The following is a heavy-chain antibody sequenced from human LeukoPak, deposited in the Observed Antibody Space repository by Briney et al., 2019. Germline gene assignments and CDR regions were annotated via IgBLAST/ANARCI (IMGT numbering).Heavy chain of an antibody. CDR1: GGSISSNTYY. CDR2: IYYNGKT. Sequence: SETLSLTCTVSGGSISSNTYYWNWIRQTPGKGLEWIGNIYYNGKTYYNPSLKSRVTISVDTSKNQFSLRLSSVTAADTAVYYCARPGWELSHFDFWGQGTLVTVSS. J-gene: IGHJ4*02. D-gene: IGHD3-10*01. V-gene: IGHV4-39*01. CDR3: ARPGWELSHFDF.